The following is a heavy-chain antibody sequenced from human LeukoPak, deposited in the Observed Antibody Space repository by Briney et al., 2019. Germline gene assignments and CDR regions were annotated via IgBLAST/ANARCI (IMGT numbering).Heavy chain of an antibody. J-gene: IGHJ6*02. D-gene: IGHD6-19*01. CDR2: ISSSGSTI. CDR1: GFTFSDYY. Sequence: PGGSLRLSCAASGFTFSDYYMSWIRQAPGKGLEWVSYISSSGSTIYYADSVKGRFTISRDNAKNSLYLQMNSLRAEDTAVYYCARALYSSGWRDYYYYGMDVWGQGTTVTVSS. V-gene: IGHV3-11*01. CDR3: ARALYSSGWRDYYYYGMDV.